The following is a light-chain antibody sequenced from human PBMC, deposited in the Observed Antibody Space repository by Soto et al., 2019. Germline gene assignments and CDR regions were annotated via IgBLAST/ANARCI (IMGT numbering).Light chain of an antibody. CDR2: AAS. J-gene: IGKJ5*01. CDR3: QQSYSTPLYT. V-gene: IGKV1-39*01. CDR1: QSISSY. Sequence: DIQMTQSPSSLSASVVDRVTITCRASQSISSYLNWYQQKPGKAPKLLIYAASSLQSGVPSRFSGRGSGTDFTLTISSLQPEDFATYYCQQSYSTPLYTFGQGTRLEIK.